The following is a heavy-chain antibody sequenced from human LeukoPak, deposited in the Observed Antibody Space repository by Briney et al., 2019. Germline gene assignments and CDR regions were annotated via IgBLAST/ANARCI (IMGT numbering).Heavy chain of an antibody. V-gene: IGHV3-9*01. Sequence: GGSLRLSCAASGFTFDDYAMHWVRQAPGKGLEWVSGISWNSGSIGYADSVKGRFTISRDNAKNSLYLQMNSLRAEDTALYCCAKVLDYGDYYFGYWGQGTLVTVSS. D-gene: IGHD4-17*01. CDR1: GFTFDDYA. CDR3: AKVLDYGDYYFGY. CDR2: ISWNSGSI. J-gene: IGHJ4*02.